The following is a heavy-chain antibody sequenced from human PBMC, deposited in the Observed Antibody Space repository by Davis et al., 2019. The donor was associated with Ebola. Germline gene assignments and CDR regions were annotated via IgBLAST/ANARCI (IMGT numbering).Heavy chain of an antibody. D-gene: IGHD6-6*01. J-gene: IGHJ5*02. CDR1: GFTFSSYA. CDR3: AKSWSIAARPDWFDP. CDR2: ISGSGGST. V-gene: IGHV3-23*01. Sequence: GESLKISCAASGFTFSSYAMSWVRQAPGKGLEWVSAISGSGGSTYYADSVKGRFTISRDNSKNTLYLQMNSLRAEDTAVYYCAKSWSIAARPDWFDPWGQGTLVTVSS.